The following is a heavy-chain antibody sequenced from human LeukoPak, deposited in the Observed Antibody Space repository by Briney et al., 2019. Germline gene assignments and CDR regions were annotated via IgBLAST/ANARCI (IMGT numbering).Heavy chain of an antibody. D-gene: IGHD5-12*01. CDR1: GFTFSSYA. J-gene: IGHJ2*01. V-gene: IGHV3-23*01. CDR3: VKASPDYYWYFDL. Sequence: VQPGGSLRLSCAASGFTFSSYAMSWVRQAPGKGLEWVSAISGSGGSTYYADSVKGRFTISRDNSKNTLFLQMNSLRAEDTAIYYCVKASPDYYWYFDLWGRGTLVTVSS. CDR2: ISGSGGST.